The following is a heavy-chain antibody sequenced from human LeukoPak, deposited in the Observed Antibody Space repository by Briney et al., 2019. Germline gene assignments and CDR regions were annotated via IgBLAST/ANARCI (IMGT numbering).Heavy chain of an antibody. D-gene: IGHD3-22*01. V-gene: IGHV1-24*01. Sequence: SVKVSCKVSGYTLNELSMHWVRQAPGKGLEWMGGFDPEDGETMNAQKFQDRVTMTEDTSTDTAYMELSSLTSEHTAVYYCATDGDYYDSSGHYKRWGQGTLVTVSS. J-gene: IGHJ4*02. CDR3: ATDGDYYDSSGHYKR. CDR1: GYTLNELS. CDR2: FDPEDGET.